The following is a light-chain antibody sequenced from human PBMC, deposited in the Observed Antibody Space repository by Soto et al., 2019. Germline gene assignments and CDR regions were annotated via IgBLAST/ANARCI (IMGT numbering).Light chain of an antibody. V-gene: IGLV2-14*01. CDR2: EVS. Sequence: QSVLTQPASVSGSPGQSITISCTGTSSDVGGYNYLSWYQQHPGKAPRVMIYEVSNRPSGVSNRFSGSKSGKTAFLTISGLQAEDEADYFCSSYTTSGTPVFGGGTKVTVL. CDR1: SSDVGGYNY. J-gene: IGLJ3*02. CDR3: SSYTTSGTPV.